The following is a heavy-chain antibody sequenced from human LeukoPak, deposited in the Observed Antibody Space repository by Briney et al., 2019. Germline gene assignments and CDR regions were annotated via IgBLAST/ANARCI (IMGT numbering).Heavy chain of an antibody. V-gene: IGHV3-7*01. Sequence: GSLRLPCVASGFTFSSSWINLVRQAPGEGLEWVASIREDGSEKTSVDSVKGRFTISRDNAKNSLYLQMNSLRAEDTAVYYCAELGITMIGGVWGKGTTVTISS. CDR2: IREDGSEK. D-gene: IGHD3-10*02. CDR3: AELGITMIGGV. J-gene: IGHJ6*04. CDR1: GFTFSSSW.